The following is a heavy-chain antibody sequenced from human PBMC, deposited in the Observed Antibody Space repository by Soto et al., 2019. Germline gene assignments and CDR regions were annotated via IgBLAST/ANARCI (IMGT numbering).Heavy chain of an antibody. J-gene: IGHJ4*02. CDR2: IYHSGSI. Sequence: QLQLQESGSGLVKPSQTLSLTCAVSGGSISSGGYSWSWIRQPPGKGLEGIGYIYHSGSIYYNPSPKSRVTLSVERSKNQFSPKLSSVTAADTAVYYCATVPDSWGQGTRVTVSS. CDR1: GGSISSGGYS. CDR3: ATVPDS. V-gene: IGHV4-30-2*01.